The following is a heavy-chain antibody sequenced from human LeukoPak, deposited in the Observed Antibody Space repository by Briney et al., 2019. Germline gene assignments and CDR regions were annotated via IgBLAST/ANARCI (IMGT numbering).Heavy chain of an antibody. CDR1: GVTFSSYA. CDR3: ARDLRYCSSTSC. D-gene: IGHD2-2*01. J-gene: IGHJ4*02. CDR2: ISYDGSNK. Sequence: GSLRLSCAAYGVTFSSYAMHWVRQAPGKGLEWVAVISYDGSNKYYADSVKGRFTISRDNSKNTLYLQMTSLRAEDTAVYYCARDLRYCSSTSCWGQGTLVTVSS. V-gene: IGHV3-30-3*01.